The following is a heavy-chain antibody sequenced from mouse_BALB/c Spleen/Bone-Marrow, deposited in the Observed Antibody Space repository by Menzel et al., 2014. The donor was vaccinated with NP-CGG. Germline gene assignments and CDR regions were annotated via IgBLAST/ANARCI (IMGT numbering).Heavy chain of an antibody. CDR3: ARNVIKRGAMDY. D-gene: IGHD2-4*01. V-gene: IGHV2-2*02. CDR2: IWSGGST. J-gene: IGHJ4*01. Sequence: QVQLQQSGPGLVQPSQSLSITCTVSGFSLXFYGIHWVRQSPGKGLEWLGVIWSGGSTDYNAAFISRLSISKDNSKSQVFFKMNSLQANDTAIYYCARNVIKRGAMDYWGQGTSVTVSS. CDR1: GFSLXFYG.